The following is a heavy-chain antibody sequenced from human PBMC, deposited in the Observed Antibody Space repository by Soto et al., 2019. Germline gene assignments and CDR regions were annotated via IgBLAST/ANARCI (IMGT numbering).Heavy chain of an antibody. CDR1: GGSISSAPYS. CDR3: AREGYSRGYYYYYGMDV. J-gene: IGHJ6*02. CDR2: FYYSGST. V-gene: IGHV4-39*07. D-gene: IGHD3-22*01. Sequence: PSETMSLTCTASGGSISSAPYSWGWIRQPPGKGLEWIGTFYYSGSTRYNPSLESRVTISVDTSKNQFSLKLSSVTAADTAVYYCAREGYSRGYYYYYGMDVWGQGTTVTVSS.